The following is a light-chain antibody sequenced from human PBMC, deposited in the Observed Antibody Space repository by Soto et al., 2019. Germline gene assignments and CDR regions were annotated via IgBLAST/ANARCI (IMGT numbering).Light chain of an antibody. V-gene: IGKV1-33*01. Sequence: DILMTQSPSSMSASVGDRATITCQASQDISNYLNWYQQKPGKAPKLLIYDASNLETGVPSRFSGSGSGTDFTFTISSLQPEDIATYYCQQYDNLPYTFGQGTKVDIK. J-gene: IGKJ2*01. CDR3: QQYDNLPYT. CDR1: QDISNY. CDR2: DAS.